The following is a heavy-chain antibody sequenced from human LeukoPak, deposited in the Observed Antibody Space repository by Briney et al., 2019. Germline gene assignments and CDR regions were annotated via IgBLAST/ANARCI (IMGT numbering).Heavy chain of an antibody. CDR1: GYTFTGYY. CDR3: ARDPAPTSNWFDP. V-gene: IGHV1-2*02. J-gene: IGHJ5*02. D-gene: IGHD1-14*01. CDR2: INPNSGGT. Sequence: GASVKVSCKASGYTFTGYYMHWVRQAPGQGLEWMGWINPNSGGTNYAQKFQGRVTMTRDTSISTAYMELSRLRSDDTAVYYCARDPAPTSNWFDPWGQGTQVTVSS.